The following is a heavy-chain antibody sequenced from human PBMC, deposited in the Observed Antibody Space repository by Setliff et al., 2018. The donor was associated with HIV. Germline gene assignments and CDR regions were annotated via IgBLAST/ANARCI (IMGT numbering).Heavy chain of an antibody. CDR1: GGSISSDY. J-gene: IGHJ4*02. CDR2: IYYSGST. Sequence: PSETLSLTCTVSGGSISSDYWSWIRQPPGKGLEWIGYIYYSGSTDYNPSLKSRVTISVDTSKNQFSLKLNSVTAADTAVYYCAAASSWDPLLDYWGQGTLVTVSS. D-gene: IGHD6-13*01. V-gene: IGHV4-59*12. CDR3: AAASSWDPLLDY.